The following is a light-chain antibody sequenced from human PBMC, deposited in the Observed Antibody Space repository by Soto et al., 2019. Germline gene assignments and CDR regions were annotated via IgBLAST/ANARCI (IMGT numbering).Light chain of an antibody. CDR2: AAS. CDR1: QSISSY. CDR3: QQSYSTPVT. Sequence: DIQMTQSPSSLSASVGDRVTITCRASQSISSYLNWYQQKPGKAPNLLIYAASSLQSGVPSRFSDSGSETDFTHTISSLQPEDFATYSCQQSYSTPVTFGTGTKVDIK. V-gene: IGKV1-39*01. J-gene: IGKJ3*01.